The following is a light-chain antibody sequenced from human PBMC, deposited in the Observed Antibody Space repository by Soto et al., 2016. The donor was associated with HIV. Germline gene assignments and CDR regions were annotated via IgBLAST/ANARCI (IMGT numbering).Light chain of an antibody. CDR2: AAS. Sequence: DIQMTQSPPSLSAAVGDRVTITCRSSQTITKCLNWYQQKPGKAPKLLIYAASNLQSGVPSRFSGSGSGTDFTLTISSLQPEDYATYYCQQSCTTPQRTFGQGTKVEIK. CDR3: QQSCTTPQRT. CDR1: QTITKC. V-gene: IGKV1-39*01. J-gene: IGKJ1*01.